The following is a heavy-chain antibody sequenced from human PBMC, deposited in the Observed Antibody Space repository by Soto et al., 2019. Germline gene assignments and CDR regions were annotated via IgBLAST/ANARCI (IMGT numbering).Heavy chain of an antibody. V-gene: IGHV4-30-4*01. CDR2: IYRSGTT. D-gene: IGHD2-2*01. Sequence: SETLSLTCTVSGGSISSGDYYWSWIRQPPGKGLEWLGNIYRSGTTSYNPSLGSRLSISHDTSKNQFSLELTSVTAADTAVYYCARGDYQYSIDYWGQGTLVTVLL. CDR3: ARGDYQYSIDY. CDR1: GGSISSGDYY. J-gene: IGHJ4*02.